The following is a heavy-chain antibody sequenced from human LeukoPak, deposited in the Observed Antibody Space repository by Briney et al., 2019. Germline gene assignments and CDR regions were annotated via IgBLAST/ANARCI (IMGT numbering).Heavy chain of an antibody. J-gene: IGHJ1*01. Sequence: ASVKVSCKASGYTFTDYCLHWVRQAPGQGLEWMGWIHPNSGGANYAQKFQGRVTMTRDTSISTAYMELTSLRSDDTAVYYCARLATVPGWGQGTLVIVSS. D-gene: IGHD6-19*01. CDR2: IHPNSGGA. V-gene: IGHV1-2*02. CDR3: ARLATVPG. CDR1: GYTFTDYC.